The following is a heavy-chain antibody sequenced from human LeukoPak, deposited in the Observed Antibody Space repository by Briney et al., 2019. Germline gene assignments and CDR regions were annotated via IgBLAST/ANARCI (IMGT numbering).Heavy chain of an antibody. CDR2: ISSSSGTI. D-gene: IGHD4-23*01. CDR3: ARTRAKVATPMFDS. V-gene: IGHV3-48*02. J-gene: IGHJ5*01. CDR1: GFTLSSYG. Sequence: GGSLTLSCAASGFTLSSYGMQWVRQAPGKGLEWVSYISSSSGTIYYVDSVKGRFTISRDNAKNSLYLQMSSLRDEDTAVYYCARTRAKVATPMFDSWGQGTLVTVSS.